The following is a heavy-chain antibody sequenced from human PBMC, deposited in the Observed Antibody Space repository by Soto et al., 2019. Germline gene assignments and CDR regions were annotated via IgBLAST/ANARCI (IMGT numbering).Heavy chain of an antibody. Sequence: SETLSLTCTASGGSSSSYYWSWIRQPPGKGLEWIGYIYYSGRTNYNPSLKSRVTLSVDTSKNQFSLKLSSVTAADTAVYYCARGDMEELPGAALNYYYYAMAVWGQRTTVTVSS. CDR1: GGSSSSYY. CDR2: IYYSGRT. J-gene: IGHJ6*02. CDR3: ARGDMEELPGAALNYYYYAMAV. V-gene: IGHV4-59*01. D-gene: IGHD2-2*01.